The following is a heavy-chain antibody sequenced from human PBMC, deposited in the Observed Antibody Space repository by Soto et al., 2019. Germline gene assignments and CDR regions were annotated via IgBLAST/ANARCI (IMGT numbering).Heavy chain of an antibody. J-gene: IGHJ1*01. V-gene: IGHV4-34*02. CDR2: LNDGGGT. Sequence: QVQLQQRGADLLKPSETLSLTCAVYGWSVRGYYCCWMRQPQGKGLEWIGELNDGGGTNYNASLTSRVSMTVDTSKNQFSLKLSVVTDADTAVYSCARGRRGVQHWGQGTLVTVSS. CDR3: ARGRRGVQH. CDR1: GWSVRGYY.